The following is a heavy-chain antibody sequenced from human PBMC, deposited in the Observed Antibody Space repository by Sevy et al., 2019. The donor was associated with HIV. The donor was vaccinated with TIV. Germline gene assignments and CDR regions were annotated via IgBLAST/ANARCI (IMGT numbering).Heavy chain of an antibody. CDR3: ASFMSCTIRDWFDP. CDR2: ISGNGADT. J-gene: IGHJ5*02. D-gene: IGHD3-9*01. V-gene: IGHV3-23*01. CDR1: GFTFSSYA. Sequence: GGSLRLSCAASGFTFSSYAMSWVRQAPGKGLEWLSAISGNGADTSYADSVKGRFTISRDNSKNTLYLQMNSLRAEDTAVYYCASFMSCTIRDWFDPWGQGTLVTVSS.